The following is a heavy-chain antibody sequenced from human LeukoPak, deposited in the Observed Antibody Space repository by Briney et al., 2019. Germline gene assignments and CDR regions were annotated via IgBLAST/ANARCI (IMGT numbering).Heavy chain of an antibody. V-gene: IGHV1-46*01. CDR3: ARDLGRYYYGSGSYSAFDI. CDR1: GGTFSSYA. J-gene: IGHJ3*02. Sequence: ASVKVSCKASGGTFSSYAISWVRQAPGQGLEWMGIINPSGGSTSYAQKFQGRVTMTRDTSTSTVYMELSSLRSEDTAVYYCARDLGRYYYGSGSYSAFDIWGQGTMVTVSS. D-gene: IGHD3-10*01. CDR2: INPSGGST.